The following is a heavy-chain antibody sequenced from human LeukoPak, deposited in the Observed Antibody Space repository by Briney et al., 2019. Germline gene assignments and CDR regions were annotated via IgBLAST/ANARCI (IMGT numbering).Heavy chain of an antibody. V-gene: IGHV2-5*02. Sequence: SGPTLVNPTQTLTLTCTFSGFSLSTSGVGVGWIRQPPGKALEWLALIYWDDDKRYSPSLKSRLTITKDTSKNQVVLTMTNMDPVDTATYYCAHLYYYDSSGYYPFDYWGQGTLVTVSS. CDR2: IYWDDDK. D-gene: IGHD3-22*01. CDR1: GFSLSTSGVG. CDR3: AHLYYYDSSGYYPFDY. J-gene: IGHJ4*02.